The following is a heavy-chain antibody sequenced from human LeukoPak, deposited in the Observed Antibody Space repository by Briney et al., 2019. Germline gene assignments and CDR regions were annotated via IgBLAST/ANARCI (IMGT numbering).Heavy chain of an antibody. Sequence: GGSLRLSCAASGFTFSIYSMNWARQAPGKGLEWVSSISSSSSYIYYADSVKGRFTISRDNAKNSLYPQMNSLRAEDTAVYYCARGPPSAYCGDDCYWYFDLWGRGTLVTVSS. D-gene: IGHD2-21*02. J-gene: IGHJ2*01. CDR1: GFTFSIYS. V-gene: IGHV3-21*01. CDR3: ARGPPSAYCGDDCYWYFDL. CDR2: ISSSSSYI.